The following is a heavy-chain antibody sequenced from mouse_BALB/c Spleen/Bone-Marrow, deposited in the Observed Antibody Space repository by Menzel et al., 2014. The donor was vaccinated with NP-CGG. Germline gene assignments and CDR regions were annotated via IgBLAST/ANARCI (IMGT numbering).Heavy chain of an antibody. J-gene: IGHJ4*01. CDR3: ARWLLPYYAMDY. V-gene: IGHV1S56*01. D-gene: IGHD2-3*01. CDR2: IYPVNVHA. Sequence: VQLQQSGPELVKPGASVRISCEASGYTFTNYYIHRVKQRPGQGLEWIGWIYPVNVHANFNEKFRGKATLTADKSSSTAYMQLSSLTSEDSAVYFCARWLLPYYAMDYWGQGTSVTVSS. CDR1: GYTFTNYY.